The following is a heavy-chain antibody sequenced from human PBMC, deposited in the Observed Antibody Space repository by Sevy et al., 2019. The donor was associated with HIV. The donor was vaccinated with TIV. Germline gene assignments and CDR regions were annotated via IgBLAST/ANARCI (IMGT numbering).Heavy chain of an antibody. J-gene: IGHJ5*02. D-gene: IGHD2-2*01. V-gene: IGHV4-34*01. CDR1: GGSFSGYY. CDR3: ARSPPIVVVPGAPSWIDP. Sequence: SETLSLTCAVHGGSFSGYYWNWIRQPPGKGLEWIGEINHSGSTNCNPSLKSRVTISVDTSKNQFSLKLSSVTAADTAVYDCARSPPIVVVPGAPSWIDPWGQGTLVTVSS. CDR2: INHSGST.